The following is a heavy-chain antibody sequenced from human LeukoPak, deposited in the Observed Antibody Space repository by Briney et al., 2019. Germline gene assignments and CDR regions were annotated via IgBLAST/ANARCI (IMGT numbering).Heavy chain of an antibody. D-gene: IGHD1-1*01. CDR1: GGSISSYY. Sequence: SATLSLTCTVSGGSISSYYWNWIRQPPGKGLEWIGYIYYSGSTSYNPSLKSRVTISVDTSKNQFSLKLTSVTAADTAVYYCARGGYGNAWKIDYWGQGTLVTVSS. V-gene: IGHV4-59*01. CDR3: ARGGYGNAWKIDY. J-gene: IGHJ4*02. CDR2: IYYSGST.